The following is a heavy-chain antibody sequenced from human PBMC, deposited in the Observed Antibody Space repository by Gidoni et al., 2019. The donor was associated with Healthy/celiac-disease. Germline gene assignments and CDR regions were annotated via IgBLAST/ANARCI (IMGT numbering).Heavy chain of an antibody. CDR1: GFTFSTLA. CDR2: ISYDGSNK. CDR3: AREKRSIAVADDAFDI. V-gene: IGHV3-30*04. Sequence: QVQLVESGGGVVQPGRSLRLSCAAPGFTFSTLAMHWVRQAPGKGLEWVAVISYDGSNKYYADSVKGRFTIARDNSKNTLYLQMNSLRAEDTAVYYCAREKRSIAVADDAFDIWGQGTMVTVSS. D-gene: IGHD6-19*01. J-gene: IGHJ3*02.